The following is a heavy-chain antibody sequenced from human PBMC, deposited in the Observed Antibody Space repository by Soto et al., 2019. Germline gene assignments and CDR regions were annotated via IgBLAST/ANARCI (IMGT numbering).Heavy chain of an antibody. J-gene: IGHJ4*02. Sequence: EVRLAESGGGLVQPGGSLRLSCAVSGISVSTNYMSWVRQAPGKGLEWVSVMYSGVRTYYADSVKGRFTISRDESRGTLYLQMDSLRAEDTALYYCARSPNQKYYLDSWGQGTLVAVSP. CDR3: ARSPNQKYYLDS. V-gene: IGHV3-66*01. CDR1: GISVSTNY. CDR2: MYSGVRT.